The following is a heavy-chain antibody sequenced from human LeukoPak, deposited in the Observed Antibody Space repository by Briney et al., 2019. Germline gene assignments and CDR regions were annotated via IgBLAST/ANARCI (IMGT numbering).Heavy chain of an antibody. CDR3: ARRVPAAIYYYYYMDV. CDR2: IWYDGSNK. Sequence: PGRSLRLSCAASGFTFSSYGMHWVRQAPGKGLEWVAVIWYDGSNKYYADSVKGRFTISRDNSKNTLYLQMNSLRAEDTAVYYCARRVPAAIYYYYYMDVWGKGTTVTVSS. D-gene: IGHD2-2*01. V-gene: IGHV3-33*01. CDR1: GFTFSSYG. J-gene: IGHJ6*03.